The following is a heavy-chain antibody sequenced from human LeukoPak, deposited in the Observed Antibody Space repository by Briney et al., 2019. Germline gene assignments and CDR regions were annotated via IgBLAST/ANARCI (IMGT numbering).Heavy chain of an antibody. CDR3: AKGGIGSSSGLDY. CDR1: GFTFSTYV. D-gene: IGHD5-18*01. V-gene: IGHV3-23*01. J-gene: IGHJ4*02. CDR2: IGGSGGSP. Sequence: GGSLRLSCAASGFTFSTYVMTWFRQAPGKGLEGVSSIGGSGGSPYHGNSVKGRFSISRDNSKNTLYLQMNSLRDEDTAVYYCAKGGIGSSSGLDYWGQGTLVTVSS.